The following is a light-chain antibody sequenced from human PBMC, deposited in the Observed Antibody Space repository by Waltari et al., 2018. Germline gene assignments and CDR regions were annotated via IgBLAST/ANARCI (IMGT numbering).Light chain of an antibody. CDR3: QVWDSGTDHEV. CDR1: NIGSQS. J-gene: IGLJ3*02. V-gene: IGLV3-21*02. CDR2: DDS. Sequence: SYVLTQSPSVSVAPGQTASVSCGGNNIGSQSGNWYQQKPGQAPVLVVYDDSDRPSGTPERFSGSNSGNTATLTISRVEAGDEADYYCQVWDSGTDHEVFGGGTKLTV.